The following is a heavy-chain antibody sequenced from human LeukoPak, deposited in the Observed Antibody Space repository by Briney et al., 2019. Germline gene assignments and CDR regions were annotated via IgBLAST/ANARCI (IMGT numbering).Heavy chain of an antibody. Sequence: ASVKVSCKAFGYTFNSYGVSWVRQAPGQGLEWMGWISAYNGNTKYAQKFQGRVTITRDTSASTAYMELSSLRSEDTAVYYCARDHPQYYYDSSGYFYYGMDVWGQGTTVTVSS. CDR2: ISAYNGNT. CDR3: ARDHPQYYYDSSGYFYYGMDV. D-gene: IGHD3-22*01. J-gene: IGHJ6*02. CDR1: GYTFNSYG. V-gene: IGHV1-18*01.